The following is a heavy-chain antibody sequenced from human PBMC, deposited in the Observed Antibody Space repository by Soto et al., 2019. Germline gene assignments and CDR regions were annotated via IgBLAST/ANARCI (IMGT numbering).Heavy chain of an antibody. CDR2: LWADGSHE. CDR3: AREPTGGNDAFDI. J-gene: IGHJ3*02. Sequence: QVHLEESGGGVVQPGRSLRLSCAASGFTFSIYGMHWVRQAPGKGLEWVAGLWADGSHECYADSVKGRFTVSRDNSKSTVYLQMNSLRAEDTALYYCAREPTGGNDAFDIWGQGTMVTVSS. D-gene: IGHD3-16*01. CDR1: GFTFSIYG. V-gene: IGHV3-33*01.